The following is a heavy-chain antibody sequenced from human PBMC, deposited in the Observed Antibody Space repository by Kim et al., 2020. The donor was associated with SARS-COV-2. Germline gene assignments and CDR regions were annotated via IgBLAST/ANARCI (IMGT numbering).Heavy chain of an antibody. V-gene: IGHV5-51*01. D-gene: IGHD4-17*01. Sequence: TRYSPSFQGQVTISADKSISTAYRQWSSLKASDTAMYYCARRGYGDYWFDPWGQGTLVTVSS. CDR2: T. CDR3: ARRGYGDYWFDP. J-gene: IGHJ5*02.